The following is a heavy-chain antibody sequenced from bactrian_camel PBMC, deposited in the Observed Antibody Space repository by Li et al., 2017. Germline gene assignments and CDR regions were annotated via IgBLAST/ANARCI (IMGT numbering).Heavy chain of an antibody. CDR2: INADDGIT. CDR1: GFIFSSND. V-gene: IGHV3S40*01. D-gene: IGHD4*01. J-gene: IGHJ4*01. CDR3: AADPTDYSHYERDNY. Sequence: VQLVESGGGLVQPGGSLRLSCASAASGFIFSSNDRSWVRQAPGRGLEWVSGINADDGITYYADSVKGRFTISRDNAKDTVYLQMNSMKSEDTALYYCAADPTDYSHYERDNYWGQGTQVTVS.